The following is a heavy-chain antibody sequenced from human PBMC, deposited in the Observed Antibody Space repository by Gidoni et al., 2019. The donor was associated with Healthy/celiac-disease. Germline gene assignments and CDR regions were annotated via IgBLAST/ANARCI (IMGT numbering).Heavy chain of an antibody. V-gene: IGHV4-39*02. J-gene: IGHJ4*02. Sequence: QLQLQESGPGLVKPSETPSLPCTVSGGSISSSSYYWGWIRQPPGKGLEWIGGIYYSGSTYYNPSLKSRVTISVDTSKNQFSLKLSAVTAADTAVYYCARDRSIAAPIDYWGQGTLVTVSS. CDR2: IYYSGST. D-gene: IGHD6-13*01. CDR1: GGSISSSSYY. CDR3: ARDRSIAAPIDY.